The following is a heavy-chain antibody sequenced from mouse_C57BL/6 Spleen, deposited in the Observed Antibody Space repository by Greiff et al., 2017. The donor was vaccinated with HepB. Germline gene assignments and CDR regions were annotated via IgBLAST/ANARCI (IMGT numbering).Heavy chain of an antibody. CDR1: GYAFSSYW. V-gene: IGHV1-80*01. CDR3: ARRDYGSSGVYWYFDV. J-gene: IGHJ1*03. CDR2: IYPGDGDT. D-gene: IGHD1-1*01. Sequence: QVQLKESGAELVKPGASVKISCKASGYAFSSYWMNWVKQRPGKGLEWIGQIYPGDGDTNYNGKFKGKATLTADKSSSTAYMQLSSLTSEDSAVYFCARRDYGSSGVYWYFDVWGTGTTVTVSS.